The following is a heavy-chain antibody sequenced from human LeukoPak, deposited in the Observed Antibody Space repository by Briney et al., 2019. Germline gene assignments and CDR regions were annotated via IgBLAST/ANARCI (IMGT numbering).Heavy chain of an antibody. CDR2: TYHWSKWFN. CDR1: GDSVTSGI. CDR3: VRDLGGRSGH. J-gene: IGHJ4*02. V-gene: IGHV6-1*01. D-gene: IGHD1-26*01. Sequence: SQTLSLTCAISGDSVTSGIWNWIRQSPSRGLEWLGRTYHWSKWFNDYAVSVESRMTINADTSRNQFSLQLNSVTPEDTAVYYCVRDLGGRSGHWGQGTLVTVSS.